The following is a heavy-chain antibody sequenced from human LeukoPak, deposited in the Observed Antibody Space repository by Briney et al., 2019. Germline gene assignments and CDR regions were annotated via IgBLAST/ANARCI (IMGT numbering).Heavy chain of an antibody. J-gene: IGHJ4*02. CDR1: GFTFSSYW. CDR3: AREDCSGSSCFFDY. CDR2: IKQDGGEE. V-gene: IGHV3-7*01. D-gene: IGHD2-2*01. Sequence: GGSLRLSCAASGFTFSSYWMSWVRQAPGKGLEWVAHIKQDGGEEYYVDSVKGRFTISRDNAKNSLYLRMNSLRAEDTAVYYCAREDCSGSSCFFDYWGQGTLVTVSS.